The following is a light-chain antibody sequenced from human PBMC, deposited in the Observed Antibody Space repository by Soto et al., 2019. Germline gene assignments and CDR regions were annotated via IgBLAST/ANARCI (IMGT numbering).Light chain of an antibody. Sequence: QLVLTQPPSVSGAPGQRVTISCTGSSSNIGAGYDVHWYQQLPGTAPKLLIYGNSNRPSGVPDRFSGSKSGTSASLATTGLQAEDEADYYCQSYDSSLSGVFGTGTKLTVL. V-gene: IGLV1-40*01. CDR3: QSYDSSLSGV. CDR1: SSNIGAGYD. CDR2: GNS. J-gene: IGLJ1*01.